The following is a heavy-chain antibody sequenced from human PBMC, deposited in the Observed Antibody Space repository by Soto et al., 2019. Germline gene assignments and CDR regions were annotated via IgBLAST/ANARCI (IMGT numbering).Heavy chain of an antibody. D-gene: IGHD4-17*01. J-gene: IGHJ6*02. Sequence: SVKVSCKASGFTFTSSAVQWVRQARGQRLEWIGWIVVGSGNANYAQKFQERVTITRDMSTSTAYMELSSLRSEDTAVYYCAAPPATVSGYYYYYYGMDVWGQGTTVTVSS. V-gene: IGHV1-58*01. CDR3: AAPPATVSGYYYYYYGMDV. CDR2: IVVGSGNA. CDR1: GFTFTSSA.